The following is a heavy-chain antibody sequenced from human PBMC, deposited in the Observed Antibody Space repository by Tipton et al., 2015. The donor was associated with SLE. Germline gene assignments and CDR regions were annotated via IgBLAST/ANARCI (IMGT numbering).Heavy chain of an antibody. V-gene: IGHV4-61*02. D-gene: IGHD6-13*01. CDR3: ARVVYSFSEAFEI. J-gene: IGHJ3*02. Sequence: TLSLTCTVSGGSISSDNYYWSWIRQPAGRGLEWIGRIHASGSTEYNPSLKSRVTISVDPSKNQFSLRLTSLTAADTAVYYCARVVYSFSEAFEICGQGTLVTVSS. CDR1: GGSISSDNYY. CDR2: IHASGST.